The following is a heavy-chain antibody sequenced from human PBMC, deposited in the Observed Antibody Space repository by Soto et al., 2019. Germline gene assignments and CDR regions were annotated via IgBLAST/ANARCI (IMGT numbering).Heavy chain of an antibody. V-gene: IGHV1-69*12. CDR1: GGIFSDFS. CDR2: IMPIFGGP. Sequence: QVQLVQSGAEVKKPGSSLKVSCKASGGIFSDFSFSWVRRAPGQGLEWMGGIMPIFGGPDYAQRFRGRVTITADEVTRTAFMELRGLTSEDTATYYCASSLRMAGIGNYYYGMDVWGHGTTVTVSS. J-gene: IGHJ6*02. CDR3: ASSLRMAGIGNYYYGMDV. D-gene: IGHD6-19*01.